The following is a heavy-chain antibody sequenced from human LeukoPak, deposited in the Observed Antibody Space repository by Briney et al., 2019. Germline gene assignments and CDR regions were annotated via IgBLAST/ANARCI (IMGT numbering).Heavy chain of an antibody. J-gene: IGHJ4*02. CDR1: GFTFSSYA. Sequence: GGSLRLSCAASGFTFSSYAMSWVRQAPGKGLEWVSAISGSGGSTYYADSVKGRFTISRDNSKDTLYLQMNSLRAEDTAVYYCAKLVSSSWYGYFDYWGQGTLVTVSS. V-gene: IGHV3-23*01. CDR2: ISGSGGST. CDR3: AKLVSSSWYGYFDY. D-gene: IGHD6-13*01.